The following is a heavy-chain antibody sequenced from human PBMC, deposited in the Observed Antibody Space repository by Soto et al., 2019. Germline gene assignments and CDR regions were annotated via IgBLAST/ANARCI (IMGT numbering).Heavy chain of an antibody. Sequence: QVQLVDSGGGVVQPGRSLRLSCVASGFTFSSYGMHWVRQAPGKGLEWVAIISYDGTNTYYADSVKGRFTISRDNSKNTLYLQMNSLRAEETSVYYCAKEGGLSGSYYISSSYYFDYWGQGTLVTVSS. CDR3: AKEGGLSGSYYISSSYYFDY. CDR2: ISYDGTNT. V-gene: IGHV3-30*18. J-gene: IGHJ4*02. CDR1: GFTFSSYG. D-gene: IGHD1-26*01.